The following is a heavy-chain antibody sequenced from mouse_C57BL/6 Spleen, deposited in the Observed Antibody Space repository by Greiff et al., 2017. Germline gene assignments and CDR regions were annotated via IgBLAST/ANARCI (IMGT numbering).Heavy chain of an antibody. D-gene: IGHD1-1*01. CDR3: ARTGCYYGTEEGDYFDY. CDR2: FDPNSGVP. J-gene: IGHJ2*01. V-gene: IGHV1-72*01. Sequence: QVQLQQPGAELVKPGASVRLSCQPSASTFTTSWMHWVKRRPGRGLEWIGRFDPNSGVPKFNEKFKSKATVTVDKPSNTDYMQLSILTSEDSAVYYCARTGCYYGTEEGDYFDYWGQGTTLTVSS. CDR1: ASTFTTSW.